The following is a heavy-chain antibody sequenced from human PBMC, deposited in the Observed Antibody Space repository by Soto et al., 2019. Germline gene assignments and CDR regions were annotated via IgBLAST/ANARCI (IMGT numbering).Heavy chain of an antibody. CDR1: GGSMRNYF. D-gene: IGHD6-13*01. J-gene: IGHJ4*02. V-gene: IGHV4-59*01. Sequence: LSLTCTVSGGSMRNYFWTWIRKPPGKGLEWIGYIHYSGTTSFFPSYNPSLRSRVTISEDTSKNQFSLKLLSVTTADTAVYFCAAGEASSRNLAPYYLDFWGQGTLVTVSS. CDR2: IHYSGTT. CDR3: AAGEASSRNLAPYYLDF.